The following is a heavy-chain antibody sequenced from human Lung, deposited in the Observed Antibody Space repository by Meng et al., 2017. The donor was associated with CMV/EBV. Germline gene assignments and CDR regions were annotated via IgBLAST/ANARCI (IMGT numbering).Heavy chain of an antibody. Sequence: SVXVSCKASGGTFSNYPVSWVRRAPGLGLEWMGGFIPIFGTPNYAQKFQGRLTITTDESTSTAYMALNSLRSEDTAVYYCATEGPLNWFDRWGQRTLVTVSS. J-gene: IGHJ5*01. CDR3: ATEGPLNWFDR. V-gene: IGHV1-69*05. CDR2: FIPIFGTP. CDR1: GGTFSNYP.